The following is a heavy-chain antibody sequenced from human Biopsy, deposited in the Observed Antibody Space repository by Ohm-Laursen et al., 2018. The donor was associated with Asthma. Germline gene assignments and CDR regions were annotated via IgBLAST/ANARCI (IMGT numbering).Heavy chain of an antibody. CDR2: IRPGQPDI. Sequence: SLRLSCTAAGFAFSNYPMSWARQAPGKGLAWVGTIRPGQPDIDYESPVRGRFFISRDDSKNTLYLDMTSLRAEDTAVYYCVKDTLIDSKNYYTFEVWGQGTMVTVSS. CDR1: GFAFSNYP. D-gene: IGHD3-22*01. CDR3: VKDTLIDSKNYYTFEV. V-gene: IGHV3-23*01. J-gene: IGHJ3*01.